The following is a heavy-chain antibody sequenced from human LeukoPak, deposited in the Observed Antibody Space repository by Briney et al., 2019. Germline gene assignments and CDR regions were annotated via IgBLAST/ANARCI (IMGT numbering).Heavy chain of an antibody. D-gene: IGHD3-16*01. V-gene: IGHV1-8*03. J-gene: IGHJ4*02. CDR1: GYTFTSYE. CDR2: MNPNSGNT. Sequence: GASVKVSCKXSGYTFTSYEINWVRQATGQGLEWMGWMNPNSGNTGYAQKFQGRVSITRNSSISTVYMELSSLRSEDTAVYYCARGLRGNYWGQGTLVTVS. CDR3: ARGLRGNY.